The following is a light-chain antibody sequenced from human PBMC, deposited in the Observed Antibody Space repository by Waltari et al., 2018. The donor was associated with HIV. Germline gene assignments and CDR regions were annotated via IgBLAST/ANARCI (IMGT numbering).Light chain of an antibody. J-gene: IGKJ3*01. CDR2: GAS. CDR1: QSLGNTF. Sequence: EVVLTQSPGTLSLSLGERATLSCRASQSLGNTFLAWYQQKPGQGPRLLIYGASRRATGTPDRFSGSGSGTDFTLTISGLEPEDFAVYYRHQYESSPFTFGPGTKVVVK. V-gene: IGKV3-20*01. CDR3: HQYESSPFT.